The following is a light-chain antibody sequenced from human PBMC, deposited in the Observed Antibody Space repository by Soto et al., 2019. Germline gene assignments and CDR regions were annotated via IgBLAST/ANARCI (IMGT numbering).Light chain of an antibody. CDR2: GAS. CDR3: QQYGRSSYT. J-gene: IGKJ2*01. V-gene: IGKV3-20*01. CDR1: QSLSSTY. Sequence: EIVLTQSPGTLSLSPGERATLFCRASQSLSSTYLAWYQQRPGQAPRLLIFGASNRATGIPDRFRGSGSGTDFTLTISRLEPEDFAVYYCQQYGRSSYTFGQGTKLEIK.